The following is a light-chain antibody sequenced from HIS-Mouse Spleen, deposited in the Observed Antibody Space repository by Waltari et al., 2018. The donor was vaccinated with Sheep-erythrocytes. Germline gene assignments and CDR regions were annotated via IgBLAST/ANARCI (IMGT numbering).Light chain of an antibody. CDR1: SSDVGVYNY. V-gene: IGLV2-11*01. CDR2: DVS. J-gene: IGLJ1*01. Sequence: QSALTQPPSASGSPGQSVTISCTGTSSDVGVYNYVSWYQQHPGQAPKLMIYDVSNRPSGVPDRFSGSKSGNTASLTISGLQAEDEADYYCCSYAGSYNHVFATGTKVTVL. CDR3: CSYAGSYNHV.